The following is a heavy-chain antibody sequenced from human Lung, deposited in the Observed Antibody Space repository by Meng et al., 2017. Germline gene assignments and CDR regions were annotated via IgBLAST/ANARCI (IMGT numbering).Heavy chain of an antibody. Sequence: GESLKISCKGSGYSFTSYWNGWVRQMPGKGLEWMGIIYPGDSDTRYSPSFQGQVTISADKSISTAYLQWSSLKASDTAMYYCARHTYYYDSSGYYFSGGLDYWGQGTLVTVSS. CDR2: IYPGDSDT. J-gene: IGHJ4*02. CDR1: GYSFTSYW. CDR3: ARHTYYYDSSGYYFSGGLDY. V-gene: IGHV5-51*01. D-gene: IGHD3-22*01.